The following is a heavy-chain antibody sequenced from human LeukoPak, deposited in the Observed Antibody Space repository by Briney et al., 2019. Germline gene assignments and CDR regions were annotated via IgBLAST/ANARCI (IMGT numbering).Heavy chain of an antibody. Sequence: GGSLRLSCAASGFTFSSYAMSCVRQAPGKGLEWVSAISGSGGSTYYADSVKGRFTISRDNSKNTLYLQMNSLRAEDTAVYYCANSYSIAVATTFDYWGQGTLVTVSS. J-gene: IGHJ4*02. V-gene: IGHV3-23*01. CDR1: GFTFSSYA. D-gene: IGHD6-19*01. CDR3: ANSYSIAVATTFDY. CDR2: ISGSGGST.